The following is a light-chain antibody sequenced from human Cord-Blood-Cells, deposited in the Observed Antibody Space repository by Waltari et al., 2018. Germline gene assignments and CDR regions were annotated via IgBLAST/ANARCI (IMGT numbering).Light chain of an antibody. V-gene: IGLV2-14*01. J-gene: IGLJ2*01. CDR2: DVS. Sequence: QSALTQPASVSGSPGQSITISCTGTSSDVGGYNYVSWYQQHPGKAPKLMIYDVSKRPAGVSTRFSGSKYGNTASLTISGLQAEDEADYYCSSYTSSSTVVFGGGTKLTVL. CDR1: SSDVGGYNY. CDR3: SSYTSSSTVV.